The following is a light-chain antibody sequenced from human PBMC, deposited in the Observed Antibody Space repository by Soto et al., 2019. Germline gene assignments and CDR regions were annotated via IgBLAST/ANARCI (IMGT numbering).Light chain of an antibody. V-gene: IGKV3-20*01. CDR3: QQLNSYPIT. CDR2: GAS. J-gene: IGKJ5*01. Sequence: EIVLTQSPGTLSLSPGERATLSCRASQSVSSSYLAWYQQTPGQAPSLLIYGASSRATGIPDRFSGSGSGTGFTLTISRLEPEDFAVYYCQQLNSYPITFGQGTRLEIK. CDR1: QSVSSSY.